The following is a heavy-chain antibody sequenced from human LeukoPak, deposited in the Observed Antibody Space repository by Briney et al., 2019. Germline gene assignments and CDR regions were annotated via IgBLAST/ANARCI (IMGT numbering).Heavy chain of an antibody. J-gene: IGHJ4*02. D-gene: IGHD3-10*01. CDR2: INHSGST. Sequence: SETLSLTCAVYGGSFSGYYWIWIRQPPGKGLEWIGEINHSGSTDYNPSLKSRVTISVDTSKNQFSLKLSSVTAADTAVYYCAAPVRGVIYYWGQGTLVTVSS. CDR3: AAPVRGVIYY. CDR1: GGSFSGYY. V-gene: IGHV4-34*01.